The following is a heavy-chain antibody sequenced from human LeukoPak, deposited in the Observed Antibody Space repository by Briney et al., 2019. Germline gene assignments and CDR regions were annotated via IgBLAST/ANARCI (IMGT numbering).Heavy chain of an antibody. CDR2: ILPGNSDT. V-gene: IGHV5-51*01. D-gene: IGHD3-9*01. Sequence: GESLQISCKGSGYSFSNYWIGWVRQMPGKGLEWVGIILPGNSDTRYSPSLQGQVTMSADKSISTAYLQWSSLKAADTAMYYCARQYYDILTDPNYFDSWGQGTLVTVSS. J-gene: IGHJ4*02. CDR3: ARQYYDILTDPNYFDS. CDR1: GYSFSNYW.